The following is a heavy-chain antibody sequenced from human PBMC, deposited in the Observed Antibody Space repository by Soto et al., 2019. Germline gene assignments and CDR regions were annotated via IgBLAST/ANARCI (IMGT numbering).Heavy chain of an antibody. CDR3: ARPDYGSGSYPDY. CDR1: GFTFSSYA. V-gene: IGHV3-30-3*01. J-gene: IGHJ4*02. CDR2: ISYDGSNK. Sequence: QVQLVESGEGVVQPGRSLRLSCAASGFTFSSYAMQWVRQAPGKGLEWVAVISYDGSNKYYADSVKGRFTISRDNSKNTLYLQMNSLRAEDTAVYYCARPDYGSGSYPDYWGQGTLVTVSS. D-gene: IGHD3-10*01.